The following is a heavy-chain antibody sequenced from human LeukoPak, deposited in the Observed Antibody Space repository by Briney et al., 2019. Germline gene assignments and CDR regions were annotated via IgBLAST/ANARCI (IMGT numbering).Heavy chain of an antibody. CDR3: ARAKYYYDSSGYSRLFDY. CDR2: ICSGGST. Sequence: GGSLRLSCAASGFTVSSNYMSWVRQAPGKGLEWVSVICSGGSTYYADSVKGRFTISRDNSKNTLYLQMNSLRAEDTAVYYCARAKYYYDSSGYSRLFDYWGQGTLVTVSS. CDR1: GFTVSSNY. D-gene: IGHD3-22*01. J-gene: IGHJ4*02. V-gene: IGHV3-66*01.